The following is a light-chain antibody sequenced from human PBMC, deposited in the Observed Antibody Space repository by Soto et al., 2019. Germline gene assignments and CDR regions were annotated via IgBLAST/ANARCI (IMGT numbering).Light chain of an antibody. CDR1: QSISSW. CDR2: KAS. Sequence: DIQMTQSPSTLSASVGDRVTITCRASQSISSWLAWYQQKPGKAPKLLIYKASSLESGVPSRFSGSGSGTAFTLTISSLQPDDCATYYCQQYNSSPYTFGQGTKLEI. V-gene: IGKV1-5*03. J-gene: IGKJ2*01. CDR3: QQYNSSPYT.